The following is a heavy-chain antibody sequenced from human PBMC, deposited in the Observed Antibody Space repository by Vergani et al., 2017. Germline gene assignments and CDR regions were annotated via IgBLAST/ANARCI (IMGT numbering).Heavy chain of an antibody. V-gene: IGHV2-26*01. CDR1: GFSLSNARMG. Sequence: QVTLKESGPVLVKPTETLTLTCTVSGFSLSNARMGVSWIRQPPGKALEWLAHIFTNDDKSYSTSLKRRLTISKDTSKSQVVLTMTKMDPVDTATYYCARMEVHNYYYYYMDVWGKGTTVTVSS. CDR3: ARMEVHNYYYYYMDV. J-gene: IGHJ6*03. CDR2: IFTNDDK.